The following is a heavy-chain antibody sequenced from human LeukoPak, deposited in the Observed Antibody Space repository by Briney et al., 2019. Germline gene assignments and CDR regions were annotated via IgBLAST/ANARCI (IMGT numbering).Heavy chain of an antibody. V-gene: IGHV4-39*07. CDR2: IYYSGST. CDR1: SGSISSNNHF. Sequence: SETLSLTCTVSSGSISSNNHFWGWIRQPPGKGLEWIGSIYYSGSTYYNPSLKSRVTISVDTSKNQFSLKLSSVTAADTAVYYCASEGTIFGVVTVWGKGTTVTVSS. D-gene: IGHD3-3*01. CDR3: ASEGTIFGVVTV. J-gene: IGHJ6*04.